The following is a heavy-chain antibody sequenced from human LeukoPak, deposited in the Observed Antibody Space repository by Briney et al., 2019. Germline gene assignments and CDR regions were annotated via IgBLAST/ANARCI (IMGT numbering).Heavy chain of an antibody. D-gene: IGHD3-22*01. J-gene: IGHJ4*02. V-gene: IGHV4-59*08. CDR2: IYYSGST. CDR3: ARHAPTYYYDSSGYPLYYFDY. CDR1: GGSISSYY. Sequence: PSGTLSLTCTVSGGSISSYYWSWIRQPPGKGLEWIGYIYYSGSTNYNPSLKSRVTISVDTSKNQFSLKLSSVTAADTAVYYCARHAPTYYYDSSGYPLYYFDYWGQGTLVTVSS.